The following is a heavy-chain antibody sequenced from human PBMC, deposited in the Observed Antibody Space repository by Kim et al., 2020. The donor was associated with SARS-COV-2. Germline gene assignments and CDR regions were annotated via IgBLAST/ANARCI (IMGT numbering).Heavy chain of an antibody. D-gene: IGHD6-19*01. V-gene: IGHV3-9*01. CDR2: ISWNSGSI. CDR3: AKDMESVAGTPVGPVRYGMDG. J-gene: IGHJ6*01. Sequence: GGSLRLSCAASGFTFDDYAMHWVRQAPGKGLEWVSGISWNSGSIGYADSVKGRFTISRDNAKNSLYLQMNSLRAEVTALYYCAKDMESVAGTPVGPVRYGMDGWGQGTTVAVAS. CDR1: GFTFDDYA.